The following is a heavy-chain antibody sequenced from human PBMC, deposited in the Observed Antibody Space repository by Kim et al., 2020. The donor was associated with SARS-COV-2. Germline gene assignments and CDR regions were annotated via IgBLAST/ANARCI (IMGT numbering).Heavy chain of an antibody. CDR1: GYIFANYW. CDR2: IYPGDSDT. V-gene: IGHV5-51*01. CDR3: ARLPARPPNRDFVWLDP. Sequence: GESLKISCKGSGYIFANYWIAWVRQMPGKGLEWMGIIYPGDSDTRYSPTFQGQVTISVDESISTAYLHWTSLRASDSALYFCARLPARPPNRDFVWLDPWGQGSLVTVSS. J-gene: IGHJ5*02. D-gene: IGHD2-21*02.